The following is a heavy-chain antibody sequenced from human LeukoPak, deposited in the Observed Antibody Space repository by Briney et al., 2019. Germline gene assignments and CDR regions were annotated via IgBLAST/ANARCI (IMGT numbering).Heavy chain of an antibody. CDR1: GFTFSSYS. CDR2: ISSSSSYM. CDR3: ARDQLKTGSYFDY. J-gene: IGHJ4*02. V-gene: IGHV3-21*01. Sequence: GGSLRLSCAASGFTFSSYSMNWVRQAPGKGPEWVSSISSSSSYMYYADSVKGRFTISRDNAKNSLYLQMNSLRAEDTAVYYCARDQLKTGSYFDYWGQGTLVTVSS. D-gene: IGHD3-10*01.